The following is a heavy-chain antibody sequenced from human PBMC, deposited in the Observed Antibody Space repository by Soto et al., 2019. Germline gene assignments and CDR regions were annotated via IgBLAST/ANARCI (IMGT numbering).Heavy chain of an antibody. CDR2: IKSKTAGGAK. D-gene: IGHD2-8*02. Sequence: EVQLIESGGGFIKPGGSLSLSCDVSGFTVENVWMGWARQAPGKGLEWIGRIKSKTAGGAKDYVAPVKGRFSISRDDSENILYLQMESLQTDDTAMYYCTTDGGVSALPLFAYWCQGTLVTVSP. CDR1: GFTVENVW. J-gene: IGHJ4*02. CDR3: TTDGGVSALPLFAY. V-gene: IGHV3-15*01.